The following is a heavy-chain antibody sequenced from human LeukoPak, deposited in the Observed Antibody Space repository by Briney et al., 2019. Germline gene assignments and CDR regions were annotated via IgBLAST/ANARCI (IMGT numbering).Heavy chain of an antibody. J-gene: IGHJ4*02. CDR1: GGSFSGYY. CDR2: INHSGST. V-gene: IGHV4-34*01. Sequence: TSETLSLTCAVYGGSFSGYYWSWIRQPPGKGLEWIGEINHSGSTNYNPSLKSRVTISVDTSKNQFSLKLSSVTAADTAVYYCAKDLDYYDSSGSFDYWGQGTLVTVSS. D-gene: IGHD3-22*01. CDR3: AKDLDYYDSSGSFDY.